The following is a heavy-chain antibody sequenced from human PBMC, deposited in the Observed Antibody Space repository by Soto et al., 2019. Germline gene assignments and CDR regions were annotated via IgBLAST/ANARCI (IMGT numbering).Heavy chain of an antibody. D-gene: IGHD2-2*01. CDR2: ISSNGGSK. J-gene: IGHJ3*02. CDR3: AREGDGGYCSSTTCYFRAFDI. V-gene: IGHV3-64*01. Sequence: GGSLRLSCAASGFTFGTYAMHWVRQAPGKGLEYVSAISSNGGSKYYANSVKGRFTISRDNSKNTLYLQMCSLRAEDMAVYYCAREGDGGYCSSTTCYFRAFDIWGQGTMVTVSS. CDR1: GFTFGTYA.